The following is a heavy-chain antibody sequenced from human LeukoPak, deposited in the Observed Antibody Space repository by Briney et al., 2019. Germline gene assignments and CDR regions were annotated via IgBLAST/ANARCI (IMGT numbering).Heavy chain of an antibody. Sequence: ASVKVSCKASGYTFTGXYXXXXRXXPXQGXEWMGXINPNSGATNYAQKFQGRVTMTRDTSISTAYMELSRLRSDDTAVYYCARLDGMDVWGQGITVTVSS. CDR2: INPNSGAT. J-gene: IGHJ6*02. CDR3: ARLDGMDV. CDR1: GYTFTGXY. V-gene: IGHV1-2*02.